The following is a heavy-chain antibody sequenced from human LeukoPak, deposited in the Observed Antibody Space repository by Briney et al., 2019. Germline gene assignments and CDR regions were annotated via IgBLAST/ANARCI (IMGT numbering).Heavy chain of an antibody. CDR1: GFTFSRYS. D-gene: IGHD3-10*01. CDR3: AILSAQVLLWFGH. CDR2: ISGSSSFI. J-gene: IGHJ4*02. Sequence: GGSLRLSCAASGFTFSRYSMNWVSQAPGKGLEWVSSISGSSSFIYYADSVKGRFTISRDNAKNSLYLQMNSLRAEDTAVYYCAILSAQVLLWFGHWGQGTLVTVSS. V-gene: IGHV3-21*01.